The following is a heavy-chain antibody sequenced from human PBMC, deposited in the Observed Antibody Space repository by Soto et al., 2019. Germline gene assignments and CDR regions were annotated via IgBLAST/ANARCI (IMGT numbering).Heavy chain of an antibody. Sequence: QVQLVQSGAEVKKPGASVKVSCKASGYTFTSYAMHWVRQAPGQRLEWMGWINGGNGNTKYSQKFQGRVTITRDTSASTGYMELSSLRSEDTAVYYCARAPMAGLGYWGQGTLVTVSS. CDR2: INGGNGNT. CDR3: ARAPMAGLGY. J-gene: IGHJ4*02. V-gene: IGHV1-3*01. CDR1: GYTFTSYA. D-gene: IGHD6-19*01.